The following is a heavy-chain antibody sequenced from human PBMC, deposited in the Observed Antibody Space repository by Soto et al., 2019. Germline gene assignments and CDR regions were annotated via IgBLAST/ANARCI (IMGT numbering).Heavy chain of an antibody. J-gene: IGHJ5*02. CDR3: ARALDYYGSGSPNWFDP. CDR2: IRSTGYAATT. D-gene: IGHD3-10*01. Sequence: GGSLRLSCTTTGFTFGEYPMSWFRQAPGKARECGGFIRSTGYAATTEYAASVKGRFTISRDDSKSIVYLQMNSLRAEDTAVYYCARALDYYGSGSPNWFDPWGKGTLVTVSS. CDR1: GFTFGEYP. V-gene: IGHV3-49*03.